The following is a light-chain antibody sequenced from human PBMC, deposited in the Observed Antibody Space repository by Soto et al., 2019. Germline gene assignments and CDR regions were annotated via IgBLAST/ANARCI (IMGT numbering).Light chain of an antibody. Sequence: QSALTQPRSVSGSPGQSVTISCTGTSSDVGGYNYVSWYQQHPGKAPKLMIYDVSKRPSGVPDRFSGSKSGNTASLTVSGLQAEDEADYYCCSYAGTVCVFGGGTKLTVL. CDR3: CSYAGTVCV. V-gene: IGLV2-11*01. CDR2: DVS. J-gene: IGLJ3*02. CDR1: SSDVGGYNY.